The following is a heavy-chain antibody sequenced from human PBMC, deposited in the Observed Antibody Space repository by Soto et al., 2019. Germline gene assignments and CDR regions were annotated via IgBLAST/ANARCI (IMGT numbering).Heavy chain of an antibody. CDR3: ARDKGSSSWHSFDY. Sequence: EVQLVESGGNLVQPGESLRLSCAASGFTFSNYPMDWVRQAPGKGLEWISYISSDSSAIHYGDSVRGRFTISSDDAKNSLYLQMDSLRAEDTAVYYCARDKGSSSWHSFDYWGQGTLVTVSS. CDR2: ISSDSSAI. D-gene: IGHD2-2*01. CDR1: GFTFSNYP. J-gene: IGHJ4*02. V-gene: IGHV3-48*01.